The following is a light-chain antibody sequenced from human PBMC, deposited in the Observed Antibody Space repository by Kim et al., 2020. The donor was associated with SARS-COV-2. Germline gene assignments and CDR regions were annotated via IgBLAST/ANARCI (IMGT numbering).Light chain of an antibody. CDR1: SSDVGAYNY. CDR2: EVS. V-gene: IGLV2-8*01. Sequence: LTQPPSASGSPGQSVTISCTGTSSDVGAYNYVSWYQQHPGKAPKLMIYEVSKRPSGVPDRFSGSKSGNTASLTVSGLQAEDEADYYCSSYAGSNNVFGTGTKVTVL. J-gene: IGLJ1*01. CDR3: SSYAGSNNV.